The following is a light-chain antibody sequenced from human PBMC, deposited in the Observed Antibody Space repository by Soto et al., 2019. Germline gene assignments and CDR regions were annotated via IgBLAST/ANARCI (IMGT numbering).Light chain of an antibody. Sequence: EIVLTQSPATLSVSPGERATLSCRASQSVSRDLAWYQQKPGQAPRLLIYGASTRAPSMPARFSGSGSGTDFTLTISSLQSEDFAGYYCQQYDKWPTWTFGQGTKVENK. V-gene: IGKV3-15*01. J-gene: IGKJ1*01. CDR1: QSVSRD. CDR2: GAS. CDR3: QQYDKWPTWT.